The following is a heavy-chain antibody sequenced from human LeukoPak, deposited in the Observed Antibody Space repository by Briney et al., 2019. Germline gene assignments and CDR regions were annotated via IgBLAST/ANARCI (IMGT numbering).Heavy chain of an antibody. CDR3: ASGRLSSGCFDY. Sequence: GGSLRLSCASSVFTFSILWMSWVRQAPGKGLEWVANIKQDGSEKYYVDSVKGRFTISRDNAKNSLYLQMNSLRAEDTAVYYCASGRLSSGCFDYWGQGTLVTVSS. D-gene: IGHD6-19*01. V-gene: IGHV3-7*02. CDR2: IKQDGSEK. CDR1: VFTFSILW. J-gene: IGHJ4*02.